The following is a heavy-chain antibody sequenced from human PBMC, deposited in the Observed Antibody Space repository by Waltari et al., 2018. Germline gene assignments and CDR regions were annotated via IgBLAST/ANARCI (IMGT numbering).Heavy chain of an antibody. CDR3: ARAVPYYYGSGSPDYFDY. CDR1: GYTFTTYG. D-gene: IGHD3-10*01. J-gene: IGHJ4*02. V-gene: IGHV1-18*04. Sequence: QVQLVQSGAEVKKPGASVKVPCKASGYTFTTYGISWLRQAPGQGLEWMGWISAYNGNTNYAQKLQGRVTMTTDTSTSTAYMELRSLRSDDTAVYYCARAVPYYYGSGSPDYFDYWGQGTLVTVSS. CDR2: ISAYNGNT.